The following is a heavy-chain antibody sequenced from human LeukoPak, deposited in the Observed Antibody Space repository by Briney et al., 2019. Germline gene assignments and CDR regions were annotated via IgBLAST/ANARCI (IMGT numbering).Heavy chain of an antibody. V-gene: IGHV3-30*02. CDR1: GFTFSSYG. CDR3: AKEATDDFWSGLEAFDI. J-gene: IGHJ3*02. CDR2: IRYDGSNK. D-gene: IGHD3-3*01. Sequence: TGGSLRLSCAASGFTFSSYGMHWVRQAPGKGLEWVAFIRYDGSNKYYADSVKGRFTISRDNSKNTLYLQMNSLRAEDTAVYYCAKEATDDFWSGLEAFDIWGQGTMVTVSS.